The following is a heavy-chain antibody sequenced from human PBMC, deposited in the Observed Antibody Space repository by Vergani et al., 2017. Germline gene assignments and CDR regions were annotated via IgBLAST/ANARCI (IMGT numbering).Heavy chain of an antibody. Sequence: QVQLQESGPGLVKPSETLSLTCTVSGGSISSYYWSWIRQRAGKGMEWVGRIYTSGSTNYNPSLKSRVTMSVDTSKNQFSLKLSSVTAADTAVYYCARVKRPGIXVAGTSYYYYYMDFWGKGTTVTVSS. CDR3: ARVKRPGIXVAGTSYYYYYMDF. CDR1: GGSISSYY. CDR2: IYTSGST. J-gene: IGHJ6*03. D-gene: IGHD6-19*01. V-gene: IGHV4-4*07.